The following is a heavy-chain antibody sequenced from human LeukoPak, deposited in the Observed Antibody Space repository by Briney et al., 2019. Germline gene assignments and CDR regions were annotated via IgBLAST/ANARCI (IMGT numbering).Heavy chain of an antibody. Sequence: EASVKVSCKASGYTFTSYAIHWVRQAPGQRLEWMGWISAGNGNTKYSQNFQGRVTFISNTSATTAFMELSSLRSEDAAGYYCARDSGSGSTDSWGQGTLVTVSS. CDR3: ARDSGSGSTDS. V-gene: IGHV1-3*01. D-gene: IGHD1-26*01. CDR1: GYTFTSYA. CDR2: ISAGNGNT. J-gene: IGHJ5*01.